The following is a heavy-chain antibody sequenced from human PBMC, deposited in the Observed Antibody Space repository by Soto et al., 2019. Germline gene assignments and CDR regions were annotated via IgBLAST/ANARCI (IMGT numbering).Heavy chain of an antibody. V-gene: IGHV3-43*01. CDR3: ARDSYDILTGQKRYFDF. CDR1: GFSFEDCT. D-gene: IGHD3-9*01. CDR2: ISWDGGIT. J-gene: IGHJ4*02. Sequence: VHLVESGGGVVQPGGSLRLSCAASGFSFEDCTMHWVRQGPGKGPEWISLISWDGGITDYSDSVKGRFISSRDNSKNSLFLEMNSLTSEDAAMYFCARDSYDILTGQKRYFDFWGQGTLVTVSS.